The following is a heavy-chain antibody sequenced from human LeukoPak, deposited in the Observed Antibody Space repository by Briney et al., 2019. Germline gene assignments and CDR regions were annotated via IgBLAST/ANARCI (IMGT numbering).Heavy chain of an antibody. Sequence: ASVKVSRKASGYTFTSYGISWVRQAPGQGLEWMGWISAYNGNTNYAQKLQGRVTMTTDTSTSTAYMELRSLRSDDTAVYYCAREQISSSWSYYYYYGMDVWGQGTTVTVSS. J-gene: IGHJ6*02. V-gene: IGHV1-18*01. CDR2: ISAYNGNT. CDR3: AREQISSSWSYYYYYGMDV. D-gene: IGHD6-13*01. CDR1: GYTFTSYG.